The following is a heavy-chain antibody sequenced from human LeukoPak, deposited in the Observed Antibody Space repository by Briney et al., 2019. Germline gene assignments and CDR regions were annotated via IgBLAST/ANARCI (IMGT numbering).Heavy chain of an antibody. CDR2: IYYSGST. V-gene: IGHV4-59*01. CDR3: ARGGTRHYFQH. J-gene: IGHJ1*01. Sequence: PSETLSLTCTVSGGSISSYYWSWIRQTPGKGLEWIGYIYYSGSTNYNPSLKSRVTVSVDTSKNQFSLKLSSVTAADTAVYYCARGGTRHYFQHWGQGTLVTVSS. CDR1: GGSISSYY. D-gene: IGHD2-2*01.